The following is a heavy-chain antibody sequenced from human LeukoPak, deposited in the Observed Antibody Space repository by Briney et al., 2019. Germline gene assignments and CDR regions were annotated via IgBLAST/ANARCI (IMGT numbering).Heavy chain of an antibody. CDR1: GGSISSYY. CDR2: IYYTGST. CDR3: ARRSCVDVPPDY. D-gene: IGHD2-2*01. Sequence: SETLSLTCTVSGGSISSYYWSWIRQPPGQGLEWIGYIYYTGSTNYNPSLKSRVTISVSTSKNQFSLKLSSVTAADTAVYYCARRSCVDVPPDYWGQGTLVTVSS. V-gene: IGHV4-59*08. J-gene: IGHJ4*02.